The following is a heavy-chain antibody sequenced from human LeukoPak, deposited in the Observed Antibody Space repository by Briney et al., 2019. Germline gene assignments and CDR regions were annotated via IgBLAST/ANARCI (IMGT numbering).Heavy chain of an antibody. CDR2: INPSGGST. Sequence: ASVRVSCKASGYTFTSYYMHWVRQAPGQGLEWMGVINPSGGSTSYAQKFQGRVTMTRDTSTSTVYMELSSLRSEDTAVYYCARGAARAGSGMDVWGQGTTVTVSS. D-gene: IGHD6-6*01. V-gene: IGHV1-46*01. CDR3: ARGAARAGSGMDV. J-gene: IGHJ6*02. CDR1: GYTFTSYY.